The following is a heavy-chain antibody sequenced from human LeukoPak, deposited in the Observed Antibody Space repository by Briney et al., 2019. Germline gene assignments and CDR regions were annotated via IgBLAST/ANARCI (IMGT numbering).Heavy chain of an antibody. V-gene: IGHV1-2*04. CDR3: ARGRGYSYGFVFDY. CDR2: INPNSGGT. Sequence: ASVKVSCKASGYTFTGYYMHWVRQAPGQGLEWMGWINPNSGGTNYAQKFQGWVTMTRDTSISTAYMELSRLRSDDTAVYYCARGRGYSYGFVFDYWGQGTLVTVSS. CDR1: GYTFTGYY. D-gene: IGHD5-18*01. J-gene: IGHJ4*02.